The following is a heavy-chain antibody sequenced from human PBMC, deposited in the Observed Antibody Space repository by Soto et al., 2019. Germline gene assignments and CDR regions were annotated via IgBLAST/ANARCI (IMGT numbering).Heavy chain of an antibody. CDR1: GFTFSSYA. J-gene: IGHJ5*02. D-gene: IGHD1-26*01. CDR2: ISGSGGST. CDR3: AKSSSFGGSYSAGPIDWFDP. Sequence: EVQLLESGGGLVQPGGSLRLSCAASGFTFSSYAMSWVRQAPGKGLEWVSAISGSGGSTYYADSVKGRFTISRDNSKNTLYLQMNSLRAEDTAVYYCAKSSSFGGSYSAGPIDWFDPWGQGTLVTVSS. V-gene: IGHV3-23*01.